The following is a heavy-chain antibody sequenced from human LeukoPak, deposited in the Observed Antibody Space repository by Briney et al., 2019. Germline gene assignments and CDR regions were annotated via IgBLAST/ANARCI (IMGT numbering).Heavy chain of an antibody. D-gene: IGHD3-3*01. Sequence: PGGSLRLSCAASGFTFSSYGMHWVRQAPGKGLEWVAVIWYDGSNKYYADSVKGRFTISRDNSKNTLYLQMNSLRAEDTAVYYCARSVFGVVISSYYYMDVWGKGTTVTVSS. J-gene: IGHJ6*03. CDR1: GFTFSSYG. CDR2: IWYDGSNK. V-gene: IGHV3-33*01. CDR3: ARSVFGVVISSYYYMDV.